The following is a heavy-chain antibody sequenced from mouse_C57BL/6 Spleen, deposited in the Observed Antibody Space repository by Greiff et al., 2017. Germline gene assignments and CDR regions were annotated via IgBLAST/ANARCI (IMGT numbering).Heavy chain of an antibody. CDR1: GFTFSDYA. V-gene: IGHV5-17*01. J-gene: IGHJ1*03. CDR2: ISGGSSSI. CDR3: ATVVARKSCAV. D-gene: IGHD1-1*01. Sequence: EVLLVESGGGLVKPGGSLKLSCAASGFTFSDYAMHWVRQAPEKGLEWVATISGGSSSIYYPDTVKGRFTISRDNAKNNLFLQMTSLRSEDTAMYYCATVVARKSCAVWGTGTTVTVSS.